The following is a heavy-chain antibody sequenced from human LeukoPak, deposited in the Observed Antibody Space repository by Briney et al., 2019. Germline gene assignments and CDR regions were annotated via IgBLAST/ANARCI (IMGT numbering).Heavy chain of an antibody. CDR3: ARLGGVPAASPLMFVY. D-gene: IGHD2-2*01. CDR2: IYPGDSDT. Sequence: GESLKISCKGSGYSFTSYWIGWVRQMPGKGLEWMGMIYPGDSDTRYSPSFQGQVTISADKSISTAYLQWSSLKASDTAMYYCARLGGVPAASPLMFVYWGQGTLVTVSS. J-gene: IGHJ4*02. CDR1: GYSFTSYW. V-gene: IGHV5-51*01.